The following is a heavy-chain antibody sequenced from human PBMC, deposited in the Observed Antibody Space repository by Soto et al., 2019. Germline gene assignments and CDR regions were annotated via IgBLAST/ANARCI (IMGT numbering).Heavy chain of an antibody. CDR3: ARGYMVRGVILDY. J-gene: IGHJ4*02. CDR2: INHSGST. CDR1: GGSFSGYY. D-gene: IGHD3-10*01. Sequence: QVQLQQWGAGLLKPSETLSLTCAVYGGSFSGYYWSWIRQPPGKGLEWIGEINHSGSTNYNPSLNSRVTISVDTSKNQFSLKLSSVTAADTAVYYCARGYMVRGVILDYWGQGTLVTVSS. V-gene: IGHV4-34*01.